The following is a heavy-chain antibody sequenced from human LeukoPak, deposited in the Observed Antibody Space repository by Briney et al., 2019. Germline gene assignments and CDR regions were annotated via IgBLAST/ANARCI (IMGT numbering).Heavy chain of an antibody. CDR3: TRVGYIDEGIDY. V-gene: IGHV3-7*04. J-gene: IGHJ4*02. CDR2: IKQDGSEK. Sequence: PGGSLRLSCAASGFTFRSYWMRWVRQAPGKGLEWVANIKQDGSEKNYVDSVKGRFTISRDNAKNSLYLQMDSLRAEDTAIYYCTRVGYIDEGIDYWGQGTLVTVSS. D-gene: IGHD5-24*01. CDR1: GFTFRSYW.